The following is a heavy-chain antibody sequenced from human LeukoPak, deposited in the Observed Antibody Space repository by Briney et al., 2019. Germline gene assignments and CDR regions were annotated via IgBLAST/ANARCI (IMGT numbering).Heavy chain of an antibody. CDR1: GYTFTQYV. CDR2: INAGNGDK. Sequence: ASVNVSCKASGYTFTQYVVHWVRQAPGQRPEWMGCINAGNGDKKYSQNFQDRFTITRDTSANTAYMELSSLTSEDTALYYCARDDCGDTCYPGGYWGQGTLVTVSS. V-gene: IGHV1-3*01. J-gene: IGHJ4*02. CDR3: ARDDCGDTCYPGGY. D-gene: IGHD2-21*01.